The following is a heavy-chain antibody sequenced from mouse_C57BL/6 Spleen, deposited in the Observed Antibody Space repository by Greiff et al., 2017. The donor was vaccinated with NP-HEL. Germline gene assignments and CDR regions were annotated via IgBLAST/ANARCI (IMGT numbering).Heavy chain of an antibody. J-gene: IGHJ2*01. CDR3: AREAYY. CDR2: ISYDGSN. V-gene: IGHV3-6*01. CDR1: GYSITSGYY. Sequence: DVKLQESGPGLVKPSQSLSLTCSVTGYSITSGYYWNWIRQFPGNKLEWMGYISYDGSNNYNPSLKNRISITRDTSQNQFFLKLNSVTTEDTATYYCAREAYYWGQGTTLTVSS.